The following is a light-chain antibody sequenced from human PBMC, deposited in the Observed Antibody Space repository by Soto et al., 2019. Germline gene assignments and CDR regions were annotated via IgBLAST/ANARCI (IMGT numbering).Light chain of an antibody. J-gene: IGKJ2*01. CDR1: QSVSSSY. CDR3: QQYGSSPPMYT. Sequence: EIVLTQSPGTLSLSPGERATLSCRASQSVSSSYLAWYQQKPGQAHRLLIYGASSRATGIPDRFSGSGSGTDFTLTISRLEPEDFAVYYCQQYGSSPPMYTFGQGTKLEIK. V-gene: IGKV3-20*01. CDR2: GAS.